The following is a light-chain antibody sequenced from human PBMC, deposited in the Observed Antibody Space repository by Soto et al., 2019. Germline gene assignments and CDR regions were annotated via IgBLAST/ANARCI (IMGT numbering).Light chain of an antibody. J-gene: IGKJ1*01. Sequence: DIQRTQSPSSLSASVGDRVTITCRASQSITIYLNWYQQKPGEAPNLLIFGASTLQSGVPSRFSGSGSGTDFTLTISSLQPEDFATYYCQQSYSTLWTFGQGTKVDIK. CDR2: GAS. V-gene: IGKV1-39*01. CDR1: QSITIY. CDR3: QQSYSTLWT.